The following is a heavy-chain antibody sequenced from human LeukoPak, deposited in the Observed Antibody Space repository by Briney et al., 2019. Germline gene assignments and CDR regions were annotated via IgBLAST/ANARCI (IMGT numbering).Heavy chain of an antibody. Sequence: SGTLSLTCAVSGGSISSSNWWSWVRQPPGKGLEWIGEIYHSGSTNYNPSLKSRVTISVDKSKNQFSLKLSSVTAADTAVYYCARGTGSPLTTYFDYWGQGTLVTVSS. CDR2: IYHSGST. J-gene: IGHJ4*02. V-gene: IGHV4-4*02. CDR1: GGSISSSNW. CDR3: ARGTGSPLTTYFDY. D-gene: IGHD1-26*01.